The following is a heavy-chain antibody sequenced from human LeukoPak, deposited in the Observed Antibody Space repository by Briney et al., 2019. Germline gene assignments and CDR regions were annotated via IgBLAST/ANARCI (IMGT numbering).Heavy chain of an antibody. V-gene: IGHV4-4*07. Sequence: SESLSLTCTVAGASIRRYLWGCFRQPAGMGLEWSVRIYPSGNTNYNPFLKRRVTLSVDTSKTQFSLRVTSVTAADTAVSLCARDRPSVAFDIWGQGKMVTVSS. CDR3: ARDRPSVAFDI. J-gene: IGHJ3*02. CDR1: GASIRRYL. CDR2: IYPSGNT.